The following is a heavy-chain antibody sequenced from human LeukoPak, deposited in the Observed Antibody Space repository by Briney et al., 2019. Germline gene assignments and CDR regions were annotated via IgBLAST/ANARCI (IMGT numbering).Heavy chain of an antibody. V-gene: IGHV4-34*01. D-gene: IGHD6-13*01. CDR2: INHSGST. CDR1: GVSFSGYY. CDR3: ARGRYSSSWYSRGLGY. Sequence: SETLSLTCAVYGVSFSGYYWSWIGQPPGKGLEWIGEINHSGSTNYNPSLKSRVTIAVDTSKNQFSLKLSSVTAADTAVYYCARGRYSSSWYSRGLGYWGQGTLVTVSS. J-gene: IGHJ4*02.